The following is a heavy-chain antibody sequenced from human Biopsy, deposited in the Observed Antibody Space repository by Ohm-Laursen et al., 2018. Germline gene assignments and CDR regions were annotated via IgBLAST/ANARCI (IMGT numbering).Heavy chain of an antibody. J-gene: IGHJ6*02. Sequence: SVKVSCKASGHTFATYHIHWVRQAPGQGLEWMGGISPNGGTTSFSQKFQGRITMTRDTSTGTVYMDLNSLGSEDTAVYYCAKAGVGSDGTDSYYYGMDVWGPGTTVTVSS. D-gene: IGHD5-24*01. CDR1: GHTFATYH. CDR2: ISPNGGTT. CDR3: AKAGVGSDGTDSYYYGMDV. V-gene: IGHV1-46*01.